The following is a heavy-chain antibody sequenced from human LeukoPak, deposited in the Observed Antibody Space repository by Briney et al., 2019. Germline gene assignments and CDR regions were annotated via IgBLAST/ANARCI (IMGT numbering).Heavy chain of an antibody. Sequence: SETLSLTCAVYGGSFSGCYWSWIRQPPGKGLEWIGEINHSGSTNYNPSLKSRVTISVDTSKNQFSLKLSSVTAADTAVYYCARVLGWSGYFYFDYWGQGTLVTVSS. CDR1: GGSFSGCY. D-gene: IGHD3-3*01. V-gene: IGHV4-34*01. J-gene: IGHJ4*02. CDR2: INHSGST. CDR3: ARVLGWSGYFYFDY.